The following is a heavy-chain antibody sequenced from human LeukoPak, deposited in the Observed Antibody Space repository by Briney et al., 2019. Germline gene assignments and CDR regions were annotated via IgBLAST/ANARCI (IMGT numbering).Heavy chain of an antibody. J-gene: IGHJ4*02. CDR1: RGTFSSYA. Sequence: GASVKVSCKASRGTFSSYAISWVRQAPGQGLEWMGGIIPMFGTANYAQTFQGRVTITADESTSTVYMELSSLRSGDTAMYYCARDRTHYYESSGYYSRWEYWGQGTLVTVSS. CDR3: ARDRTHYYESSGYYSRWEY. V-gene: IGHV1-69*13. CDR2: IIPMFGTA. D-gene: IGHD3-22*01.